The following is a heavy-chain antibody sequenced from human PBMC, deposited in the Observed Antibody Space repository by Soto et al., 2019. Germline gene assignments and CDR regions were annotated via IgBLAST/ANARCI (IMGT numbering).Heavy chain of an antibody. J-gene: IGHJ4*02. CDR3: ARDRGIAAAGV. V-gene: IGHV4-4*02. D-gene: IGHD6-13*01. CDR1: GGSISSTNW. Sequence: QVQLQESGPGLVKPSGTLSLTCAVSGGSISSTNWWSWVRQPPGKGLEWIGEIYHSGSTNYNPSFKSRATISVDKTKNQFSLQLTSVTAADTAVYYCARDRGIAAAGVWGQGTLVTVSS. CDR2: IYHSGST.